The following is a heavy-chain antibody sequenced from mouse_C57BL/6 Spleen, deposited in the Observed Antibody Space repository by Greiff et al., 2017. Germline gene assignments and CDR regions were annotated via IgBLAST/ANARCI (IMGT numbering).Heavy chain of an antibody. D-gene: IGHD6-5*01. V-gene: IGHV1-15*01. CDR1: GYTFTDYE. J-gene: IGHJ2*01. Sequence: QVQLKESGAELVRPGASVTLSCKASGYTFTDYEMHWVKQTPVHGLDWIGAIDPETGGTAYNQKFKGKAILTADKSSSTAYMELRSLTSEDSAVYYCTTYSYYFDYWGQGTTLTVSS. CDR3: TTYSYYFDY. CDR2: IDPETGGT.